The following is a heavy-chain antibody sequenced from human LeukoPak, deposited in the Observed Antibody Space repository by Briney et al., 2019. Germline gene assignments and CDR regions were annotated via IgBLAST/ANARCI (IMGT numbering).Heavy chain of an antibody. Sequence: PGGSLRLSCAASGFTFSSYGMHWVRQAPGKGLEWVAVISYDGSNKYYADSVKGRFTISRDNSKNTLYLQMNSLRAEDTAVYYCAKVQQLVGPEDYYYGMDVWGQGTTVTVSS. J-gene: IGHJ6*02. CDR2: ISYDGSNK. CDR3: AKVQQLVGPEDYYYGMDV. V-gene: IGHV3-30*18. CDR1: GFTFSSYG. D-gene: IGHD6-13*01.